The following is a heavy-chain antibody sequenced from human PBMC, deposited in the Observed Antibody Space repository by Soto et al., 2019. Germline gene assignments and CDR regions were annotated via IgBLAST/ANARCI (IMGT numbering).Heavy chain of an antibody. D-gene: IGHD3-3*01. CDR3: ARLRFWPPNWFDP. V-gene: IGHV4-39*01. J-gene: IGHJ5*02. Sequence: QLQLQESGPGLVKPSETLSLTCTVSGGSISSSSYYWGWIRQPPGKGLEWIGSIYYSGSTYYNPSLKSRVTISVDTSKNQFSLKLSSVTAADTAVYYCARLRFWPPNWFDPWGQGTLVTVSS. CDR1: GGSISSSSYY. CDR2: IYYSGST.